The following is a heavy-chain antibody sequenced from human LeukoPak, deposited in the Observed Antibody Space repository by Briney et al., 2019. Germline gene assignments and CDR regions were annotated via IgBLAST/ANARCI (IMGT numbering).Heavy chain of an antibody. V-gene: IGHV3-23*01. CDR2: ISGSGENT. Sequence: GGSLTPSCAASGFTFSSYAMSWVRQAPGKGLEWVSAISGSGENTNYADSVKGRFTMSRDNSRNMLYLQMNSLRDEDTAKYYCAKTVSGSYSYQGGDYWGQGTLVTVSS. CDR1: GFTFSSYA. CDR3: AKTVSGSYSYQGGDY. D-gene: IGHD3-16*02. J-gene: IGHJ4*02.